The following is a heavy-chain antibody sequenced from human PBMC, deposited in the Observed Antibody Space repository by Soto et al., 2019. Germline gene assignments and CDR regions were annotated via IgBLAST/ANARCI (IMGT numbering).Heavy chain of an antibody. J-gene: IGHJ5*02. CDR3: AKGGSAALIAPSGRDNWFDP. CDR1: GFAFDDYV. CDR2: ITWNGGTI. V-gene: IGHV3-9*01. Sequence: PGGSLRLSCAASGFAFDDYVMHWVRQPPGRGLEWVSGITWNGGTIRYVDSVKGRFTISRDNAENSLYLQMNSLRPEDTAVYYCAKGGSAALIAPSGRDNWFDPWGQGA. D-gene: IGHD6-13*01.